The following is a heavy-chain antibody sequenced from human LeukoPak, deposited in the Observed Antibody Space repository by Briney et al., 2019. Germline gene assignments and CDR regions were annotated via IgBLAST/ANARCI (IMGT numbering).Heavy chain of an antibody. CDR1: GLTFSSYW. CDR2: MNSDGTYT. Sequence: PGESLRLSCAASGLTFSSYWMHWVRQAPGKRLVWVSRMNSDGTYTHYADSVKGRFTISRDNAKNTVYLQRNSLRAEGMALYYCVRGGGHYAWDAFDICGPRTMVTVSS. CDR3: VRGGGHYAWDAFDI. V-gene: IGHV3-74*01. J-gene: IGHJ3*02. D-gene: IGHD4-17*01.